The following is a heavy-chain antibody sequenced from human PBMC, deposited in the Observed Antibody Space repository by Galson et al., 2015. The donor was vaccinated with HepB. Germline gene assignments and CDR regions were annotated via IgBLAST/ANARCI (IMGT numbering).Heavy chain of an antibody. CDR2: ISTSSVTT. CDR1: GYTFNNYA. CDR3: ARGATLNYAMDV. V-gene: IGHV3-48*02. J-gene: IGHJ6*02. Sequence: SCKASGYTFNNYAMHWVRQAPGKGPEWVSSISTSSVTTYYADSMKGRLTISRDNAKNLLYLQMNSLRDDDTAVYYCARGATLNYAMDVWGQGTTVTVSS.